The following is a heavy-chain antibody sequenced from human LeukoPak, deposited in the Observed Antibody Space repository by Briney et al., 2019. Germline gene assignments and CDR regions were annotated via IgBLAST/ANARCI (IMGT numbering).Heavy chain of an antibody. CDR2: ISSSGSTI. V-gene: IGHV3-48*03. CDR1: GFTFSSYE. Sequence: GGSLRLSCAASGFTFSSYEMIWVRQAPGKGLEWVSYISSSGSTIYHADSVKGRFTISRDNAKNSLYLQMNSLRAEDTAVYYCVRVQGSSWYPSFDFWGQGTLVTVPS. D-gene: IGHD6-13*01. J-gene: IGHJ4*02. CDR3: VRVQGSSWYPSFDF.